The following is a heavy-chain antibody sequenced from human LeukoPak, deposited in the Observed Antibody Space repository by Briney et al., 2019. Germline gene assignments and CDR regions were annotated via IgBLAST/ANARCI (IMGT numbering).Heavy chain of an antibody. J-gene: IGHJ4*02. CDR2: IYYSGST. D-gene: IGHD3-16*01. CDR3: ARHNKGVFGGVYYFDY. V-gene: IGHV4-39*01. Sequence: SETLSLTCTVSGGSISSSSYYWGWIRQPPGKGLEWIGSIYYSGSTYYNPSLKSRVTISVDTSKNQFSLKLSSVTATDTAVYYCARHNKGVFGGVYYFDYWGQGTLVTVSS. CDR1: GGSISSSSYY.